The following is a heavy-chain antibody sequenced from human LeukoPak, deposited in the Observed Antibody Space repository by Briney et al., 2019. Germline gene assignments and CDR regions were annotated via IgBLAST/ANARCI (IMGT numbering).Heavy chain of an antibody. Sequence: GGSLRLSCAASGFGFSDYSLSWVRQAPGKGLGWVSFISSRGTHIYYADSVKGRFTISRDNAKASLDLQLNSLRAEDTAVYFCARDFRIAAAVPSYYDYWGPGVLVSVSS. D-gene: IGHD6-13*01. J-gene: IGHJ4*02. V-gene: IGHV3-21*01. CDR2: ISSRGTHI. CDR1: GFGFSDYS. CDR3: ARDFRIAAAVPSYYDY.